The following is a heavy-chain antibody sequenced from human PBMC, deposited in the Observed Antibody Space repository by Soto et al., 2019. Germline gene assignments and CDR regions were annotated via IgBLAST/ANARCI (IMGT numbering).Heavy chain of an antibody. V-gene: IGHV1-24*01. CDR1: GYTLTELS. D-gene: IGHD2-15*01. CDR2: FDPEDGET. CDR3: ATVYCSGGSCLSSYGMDV. Sequence: ASVKVSCKVSGYTLTELSMQWVRQAPGKGLEWMGGFDPEDGETIYAQKFQGRVTMTEDTSTDTAYMELSSLRSEDTAVYYCATVYCSGGSCLSSYGMDVWGQGTTVTVSS. J-gene: IGHJ6*02.